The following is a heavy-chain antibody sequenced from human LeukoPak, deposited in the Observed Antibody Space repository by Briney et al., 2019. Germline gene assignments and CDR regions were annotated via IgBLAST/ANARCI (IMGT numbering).Heavy chain of an antibody. CDR1: GFTFDDHA. CDR3: ARDVWRRAFYYAMDV. CDR2: ICCYSGTI. Sequence: PGGSLRLSCVASGFTFDDHAMHWVRQAPGKGLEWVSSICCYSGTIGYEDSVKGRFSISRDYAKKNLLLVMNSLRTDDTALYFCARDVWRRAFYYAMDVWGLGTTVAVSS. V-gene: IGHV3-9*01. J-gene: IGHJ6*02. D-gene: IGHD2-21*01.